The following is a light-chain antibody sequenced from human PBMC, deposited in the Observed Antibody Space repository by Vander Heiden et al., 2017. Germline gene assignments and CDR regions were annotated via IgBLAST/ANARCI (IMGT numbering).Light chain of an antibody. CDR2: AAS. Sequence: AIQMTQSPSSLSASVGDRVTITCRASQGIGDDLGWYQQKPGKAPKLLIYAASSLQSGVPSRFSGSGFGTDFSLTISSLQPEDFATYYCLQDDSFPYTFGQGTKMKMK. CDR1: QGIGDD. CDR3: LQDDSFPYT. J-gene: IGKJ2*01. V-gene: IGKV1-6*01.